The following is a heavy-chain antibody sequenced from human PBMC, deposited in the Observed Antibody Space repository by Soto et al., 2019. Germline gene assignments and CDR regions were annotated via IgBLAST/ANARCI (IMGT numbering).Heavy chain of an antibody. D-gene: IGHD5-12*01. J-gene: IGHJ4*02. CDR1: GGSVSSGSYY. CDR3: ARDGDGYNY. CDR2: IYSSGST. Sequence: QVQLQESGPGLVKPSETLSLTCTVSGGSVSSGSYYWSWIRQPPGKGLEWIGYIYSSGSTSYNPSLNRRGTISVATSKTQFSLKLRSVTAADTDVYYCARDGDGYNYWGQGTLVTVSS. V-gene: IGHV4-61*01.